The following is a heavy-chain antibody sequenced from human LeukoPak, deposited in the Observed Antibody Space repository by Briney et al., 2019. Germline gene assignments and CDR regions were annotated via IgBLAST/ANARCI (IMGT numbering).Heavy chain of an antibody. V-gene: IGHV3-74*01. J-gene: IGHJ4*02. D-gene: IGHD3-3*01. CDR1: AFTFSSYW. CDR3: AKAISAYYDFWNAFDY. Sequence: GGSLRLSCAASAFTFSSYWMHWVRRGPGKGLVWVSQINTDGSSTNYADSMKGRFTISRDNAKNTLYLQMNSLRAEDTAVYYCAKAISAYYDFWNAFDYWGQGTLVTVSS. CDR2: INTDGSST.